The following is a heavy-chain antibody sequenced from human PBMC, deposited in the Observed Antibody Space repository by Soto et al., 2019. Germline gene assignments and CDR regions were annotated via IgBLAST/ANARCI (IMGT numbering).Heavy chain of an antibody. J-gene: IGHJ5*01. Sequence: ASVMLPSKDSGCTFTCYGINWVRQAPARGLECMGWMSAYNGNTNYAQKLQGRVTMTTDTSTSTAYMELRSLRSDDTAVYYCARTIDKAYAIERHDAWAQGTLDTVSS. CDR3: ARTIDKAYAIERHDA. D-gene: IGHD2-8*01. CDR1: GCTFTCYG. V-gene: IGHV1-18*01. CDR2: MSAYNGNT.